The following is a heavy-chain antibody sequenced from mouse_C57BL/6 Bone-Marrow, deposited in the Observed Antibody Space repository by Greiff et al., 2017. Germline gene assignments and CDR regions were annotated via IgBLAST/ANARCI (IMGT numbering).Heavy chain of an antibody. D-gene: IGHD4-1*01. Sequence: QVQLKQSGPELVKPGASVKLSCKASGYTFTGYDMNWVKQRPGQGLEWIGWIYPKYGNTKYKEKFKGKATLTVDTSSSTAYMELRSLTSEDSAVYFCAKTGGVCWGRGRLVTDSA. V-gene: IGHV1-85*01. CDR2: IYPKYGNT. CDR3: AKTGGVC. CDR1: GYTFTGYD. J-gene: IGHJ3*01.